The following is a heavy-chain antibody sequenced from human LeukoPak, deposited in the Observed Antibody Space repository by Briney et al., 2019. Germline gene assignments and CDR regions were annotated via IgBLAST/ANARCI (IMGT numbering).Heavy chain of an antibody. D-gene: IGHD5-24*01. CDR3: GGSEDGYIDY. V-gene: IGHV3-74*01. Sequence: GGSLRLSCAASGFTFTRHWMHWVRQAPGKGLEWVSRIKTDGTNTIYADFVEGRFTISRDNARNTLYLQMSSLRAGDTAVYYCGGSEDGYIDYWGQGTMVTVSS. CDR1: GFTFTRHW. J-gene: IGHJ4*02. CDR2: IKTDGTNT.